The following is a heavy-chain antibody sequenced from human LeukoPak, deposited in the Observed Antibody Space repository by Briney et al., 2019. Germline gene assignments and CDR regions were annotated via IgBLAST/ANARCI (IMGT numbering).Heavy chain of an antibody. Sequence: SETLSLTCTVSGGSISSYYWSWIRQPPGKGLEWIGCIYYSGSTNYNPPLKSRVTISVDTSKNQFSLKLSSVTAADTAVYYCAREGGVGYYGSGSYYIWGQGTLVTVSS. CDR2: IYYSGST. CDR3: AREGGVGYYGSGSYYI. CDR1: GGSISSYY. D-gene: IGHD3-10*01. V-gene: IGHV4-59*01. J-gene: IGHJ4*02.